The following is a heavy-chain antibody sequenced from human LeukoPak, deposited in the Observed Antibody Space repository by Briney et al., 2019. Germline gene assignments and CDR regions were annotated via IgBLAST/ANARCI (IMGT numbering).Heavy chain of an antibody. D-gene: IGHD2-2*01. CDR1: GYIFTSYS. CDR3: ARDLLGYCSSTSCSDG. Sequence: GASVKVSCKASGYIFTSYSMHWVRRAPGQGLEWMGIINPSGGTTNYAQKFQGRVTMTRDTSTSTVYMELSRLRSDDTAVYYCARDLLGYCSSTSCSDGWGQGTLVTVSS. CDR2: INPSGGTT. V-gene: IGHV1-46*01. J-gene: IGHJ4*02.